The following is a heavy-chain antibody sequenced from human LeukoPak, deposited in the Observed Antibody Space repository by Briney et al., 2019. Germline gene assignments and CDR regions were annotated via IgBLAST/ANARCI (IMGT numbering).Heavy chain of an antibody. Sequence: GGSLRLSCAASGFTFSTYSMNWVRQAPGKGLEWVAVISYDGSNKYYADSVKGRFTISRDNSKNTLYLQMNGLRAEDTAVYYCAKRDCSGGSCYLSRTKDAFDIWGQGTMVTVSS. CDR3: AKRDCSGGSCYLSRTKDAFDI. D-gene: IGHD2-15*01. V-gene: IGHV3-30*18. J-gene: IGHJ3*02. CDR2: ISYDGSNK. CDR1: GFTFSTYS.